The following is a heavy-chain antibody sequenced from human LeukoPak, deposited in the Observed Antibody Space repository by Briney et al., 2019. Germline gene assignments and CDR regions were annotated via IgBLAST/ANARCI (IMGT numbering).Heavy chain of an antibody. CDR3: ASGVRAGTVY. CDR1: GGSISSGGYY. CDR2: IYYSGST. J-gene: IGHJ4*02. Sequence: SETLSHTCTVSGGSISSGGYYWSWIRQHPGKGLEWIGYIYYSGSTYYNPSLKSRVTISVDTSKNQFSLKLSSVTAADTAVYYCASGVRAGTVYWGQGTLVTVSS. D-gene: IGHD6-19*01. V-gene: IGHV4-31*03.